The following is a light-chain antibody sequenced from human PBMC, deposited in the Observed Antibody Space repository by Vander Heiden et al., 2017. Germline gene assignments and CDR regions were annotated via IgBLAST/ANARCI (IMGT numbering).Light chain of an antibody. CDR3: GTGDSSRSDGL. V-gene: IGLV1-51*01. Sequence: QSVLTPPPSVSAAPGQTVTISCSGSSSNIGNNYVSWYQQLPGTAPKLLIYDNKKRHAGIPDRFSGSKSGTSATLGITGLQTGDEADYYCGTGDSSRSDGLFGTGTKVTVL. CDR2: DNK. J-gene: IGLJ1*01. CDR1: SSNIGNNY.